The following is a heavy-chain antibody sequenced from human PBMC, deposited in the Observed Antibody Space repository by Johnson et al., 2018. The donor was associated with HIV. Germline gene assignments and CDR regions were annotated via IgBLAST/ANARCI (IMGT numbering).Heavy chain of an antibody. D-gene: IGHD4-11*01. V-gene: IGHV3-30*03. CDR1: GFTVSSNE. Sequence: QVQLVESGGGVVRPGGSLRLSCAASGFTVSSNEMSWVRQAPGKGLEWVAVISYDGSNKYYADSVKGRFTISRDNSKNTLYLQMNSLTTEDTAMYYCARVPFPRPTSPNYINDAFDIWGQGTMVTVSS. CDR3: ARVPFPRPTSPNYINDAFDI. CDR2: ISYDGSNK. J-gene: IGHJ3*02.